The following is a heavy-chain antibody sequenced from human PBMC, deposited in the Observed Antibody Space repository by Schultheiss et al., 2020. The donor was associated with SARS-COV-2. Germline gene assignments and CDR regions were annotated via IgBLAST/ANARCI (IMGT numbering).Heavy chain of an antibody. D-gene: IGHD3-10*01. Sequence: GESLKISCAASGFTVTNIELSWVRQAPGKGLEGVSSRSGGSTFYADSRKGRLTISRDNSKNTLYLQMNSLRAEDTAVYYCARDRGTYYYGSGTGGMDVWGQGTTVTVSS. V-gene: IGHV3-38-3*01. J-gene: IGHJ6*02. CDR2: RSGGST. CDR1: GFTVTNIE. CDR3: ARDRGTYYYGSGTGGMDV.